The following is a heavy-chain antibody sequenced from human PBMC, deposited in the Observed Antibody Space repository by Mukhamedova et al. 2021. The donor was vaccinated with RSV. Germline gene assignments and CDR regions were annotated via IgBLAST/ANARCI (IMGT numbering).Heavy chain of an antibody. CDR2: SGGGDET. D-gene: IGHD3-10*01. CDR3: ARAGAQFQGQDV. V-gene: IGHV3-23*01. J-gene: IGHJ6*02. Sequence: SGGGDETFYADSVQGRFTISRDNSKSTLYLHMASLRADDTAVYYCARAGAQFQGQDVWGQGTTVTVS.